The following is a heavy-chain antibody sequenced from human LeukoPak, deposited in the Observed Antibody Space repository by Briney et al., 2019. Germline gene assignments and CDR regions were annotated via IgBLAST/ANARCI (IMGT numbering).Heavy chain of an antibody. CDR1: GGSISSSNW. D-gene: IGHD6-19*01. J-gene: IGHJ4*02. Sequence: PSETLSLTCAVSGGSISSSNWWSWVRPPPGKGLEWIGEIYHSGSTNYNPSLKSRVTISVDKSKNQFSLKLSSVTAADTAVYYCARASQWLSSHFDYWGQGTLVTVSS. V-gene: IGHV4-4*02. CDR3: ARASQWLSSHFDY. CDR2: IYHSGST.